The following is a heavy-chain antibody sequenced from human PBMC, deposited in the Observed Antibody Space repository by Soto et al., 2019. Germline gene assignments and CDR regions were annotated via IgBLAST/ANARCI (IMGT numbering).Heavy chain of an antibody. CDR3: ARVTDSNLRD. Sequence: PVKVSCKASGGTFSSYAISWVRQAPGQGLQWMGGIIPIFGTTNYAQKFQGRVTITADESTSTVYMELSSLRSEDTAVYYCARVTDSNLRDWGQGARVTV. CDR1: GGTFSSYA. D-gene: IGHD4-4*01. CDR2: IIPIFGTT. V-gene: IGHV1-69*13. J-gene: IGHJ4*02.